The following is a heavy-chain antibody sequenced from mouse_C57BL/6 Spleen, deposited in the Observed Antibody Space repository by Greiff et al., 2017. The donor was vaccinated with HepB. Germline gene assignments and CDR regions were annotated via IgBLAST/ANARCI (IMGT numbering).Heavy chain of an antibody. D-gene: IGHD1-1*01. Sequence: DVQLQESGPGLVKPSQSLSLTCSVTGYSITSGYYWNWIRQFPGNKLEWMGYISYDGSNNYNPSLKNRISITRDTSKIQFFLELNSVTTEDTATYYCARTGSSPYWYFDVWGTGTTVTVSS. J-gene: IGHJ1*03. CDR3: ARTGSSPYWYFDV. CDR1: GYSITSGYY. V-gene: IGHV3-6*01. CDR2: ISYDGSN.